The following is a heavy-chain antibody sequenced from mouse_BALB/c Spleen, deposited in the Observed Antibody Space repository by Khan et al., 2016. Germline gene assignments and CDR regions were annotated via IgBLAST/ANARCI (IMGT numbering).Heavy chain of an antibody. Sequence: LVKTGTSVKISCKASGYSFTGYYMHWVKQSHGKSLEWMGYISGCNGATRYNQKFKGKATCTVDTSSSTAYMQFNSPTSEDSAVYYCARSSRGTYYYAMDYWGQGTSVTVSS. CDR2: ISGCNGAT. J-gene: IGHJ4*01. D-gene: IGHD2-14*01. CDR1: GYSFTGYY. CDR3: ARSSRGTYYYAMDY. V-gene: IGHV1S34*01.